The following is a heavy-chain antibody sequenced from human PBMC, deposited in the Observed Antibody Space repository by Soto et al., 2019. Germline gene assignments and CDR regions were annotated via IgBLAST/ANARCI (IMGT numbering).Heavy chain of an antibody. CDR1: GGTFSSYA. J-gene: IGHJ6*02. D-gene: IGHD6-19*01. CDR2: IIPIFGTA. V-gene: IGHV1-69*06. CDR3: ARVIPYSSGWYWGKGDYGMDV. Sequence: GASVKVSCKASGGTFSSYAISWVRQAPGQGLEWMGGIIPIFGTANYAQKFQGRVTITADKSTSTAYMELSSLRSEDTAVYYCARVIPYSSGWYWGKGDYGMDVWGQGTTVTVSS.